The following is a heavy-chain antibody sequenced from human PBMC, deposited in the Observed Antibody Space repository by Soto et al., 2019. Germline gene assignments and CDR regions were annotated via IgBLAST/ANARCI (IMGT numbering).Heavy chain of an antibody. Sequence: SETLSITCTNSGSSISSYYWSWILNLPGKVLEWIGYIYYSGSTNYNPSLKSRVTISVDTSKNQFSLKLSSVTAADTAVYYCARGGVVVAATRWNAFDIWGQGTMVT. V-gene: IGHV4-59*01. CDR3: ARGGVVVAATRWNAFDI. CDR1: GSSISSYY. D-gene: IGHD2-15*01. J-gene: IGHJ3*02. CDR2: IYYSGST.